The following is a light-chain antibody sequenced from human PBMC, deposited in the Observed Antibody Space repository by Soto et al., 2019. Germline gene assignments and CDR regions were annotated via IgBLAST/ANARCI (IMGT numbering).Light chain of an antibody. V-gene: IGKV3-11*01. CDR2: DAS. Sequence: EIVLTQSPATLSLSPGERATLSCRASQSVSSYLAWYQQKPGQAPRLLIYDASHRATGIPARFSGSGSGTDFTLTNSSLEPEDLAVYYCQQRSNLPPTFGGGTKVEIK. CDR1: QSVSSY. J-gene: IGKJ4*01. CDR3: QQRSNLPPT.